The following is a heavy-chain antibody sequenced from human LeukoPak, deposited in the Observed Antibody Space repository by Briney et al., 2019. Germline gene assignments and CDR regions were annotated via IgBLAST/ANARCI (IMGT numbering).Heavy chain of an antibody. CDR3: ARALLGGPFDY. CDR1: GFTFSSYA. Sequence: GGSLRLSCAASGFTFSSYAMSWVRQAPGKGLEWVSYISSSGSTIYYADSVKGRFTISRDNAKNSLYLQMNSLRAEDTAVYYCARALLGGPFDYWGQGTLVTVSS. V-gene: IGHV3-48*03. CDR2: ISSSGSTI. J-gene: IGHJ4*02. D-gene: IGHD1-26*01.